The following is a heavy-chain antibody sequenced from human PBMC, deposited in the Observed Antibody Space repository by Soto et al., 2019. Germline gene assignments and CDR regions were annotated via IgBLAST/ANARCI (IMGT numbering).Heavy chain of an antibody. J-gene: IGHJ4*02. Sequence: LSLTCTVSGGSISSGDYYWSWIRQPPGKGLEWIGYIYYSGSTYYNPSLKSRVTISVDTSKNQFSLKLSSVTAADTAVYYCAREISDPPFFDYWGQGTLVTVSS. CDR3: AREISDPPFFDY. CDR1: GGSISSGDYY. V-gene: IGHV4-30-4*01. CDR2: IYYSGST.